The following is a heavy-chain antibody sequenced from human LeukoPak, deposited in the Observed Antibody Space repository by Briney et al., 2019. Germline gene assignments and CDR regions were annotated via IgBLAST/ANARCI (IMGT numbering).Heavy chain of an antibody. J-gene: IGHJ4*02. CDR2: IYSGGST. D-gene: IGHD6-6*01. CDR1: GFTVSSNY. V-gene: IGHV3-66*02. CDR3: ARVKGQLGPHFDY. Sequence: PGGSLRLSCAASGFTVSSNYMSWVRQAPGKGLEWVSVIYSGGSTYYADSVKGRFTISRDNSENTLYLQMNSLRAEDTAVYYCARVKGQLGPHFDYWGQGTLVTVSS.